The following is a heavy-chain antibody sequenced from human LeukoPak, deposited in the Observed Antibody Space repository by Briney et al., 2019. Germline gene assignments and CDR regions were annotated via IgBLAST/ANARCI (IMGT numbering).Heavy chain of an antibody. CDR1: GGSISSSSYY. J-gene: IGHJ3*02. CDR3: ASLSQYYDSSGYYPDAFDI. D-gene: IGHD3-22*01. Sequence: PSETLSLTCTVSGGSISSSSYYWGWIRQPPGKGLEWIGSIYYSGSTYYNPSLKSRVTISVDTSKNQFSLKLSSVTAADTAVYYCASLSQYYDSSGYYPDAFDIWGQGTMVTVSS. CDR2: IYYSGST. V-gene: IGHV4-39*07.